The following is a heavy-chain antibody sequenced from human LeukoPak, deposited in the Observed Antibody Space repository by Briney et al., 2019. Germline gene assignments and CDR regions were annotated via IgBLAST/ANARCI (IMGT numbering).Heavy chain of an antibody. CDR3: AREYNWNQVDY. D-gene: IGHD1-1*01. J-gene: IGHJ4*02. CDR2: ISSFGSTI. Sequence: GGSLRLSCAASGFTFSSYEMNWVRQAPGKGLEWVSYISSFGSTIYYADSVKGRFTISRDNAKNSLYLQMNSLRAEGTAVYYCAREYNWNQVDYWGQGTLVTVSS. CDR1: GFTFSSYE. V-gene: IGHV3-48*03.